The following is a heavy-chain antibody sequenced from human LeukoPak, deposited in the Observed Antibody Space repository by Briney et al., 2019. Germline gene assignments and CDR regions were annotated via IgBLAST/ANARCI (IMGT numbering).Heavy chain of an antibody. D-gene: IGHD6-19*01. CDR2: ISGSGGST. CDR3: ARRSRDSSGLNIDY. CDR1: GFTFSSYA. V-gene: IGHV3-23*01. Sequence: GGSLRVSCAASGFTFSSYAMSWVRQAPGKGLEWVSAISGSGGSTYYADSVKGRFTISRDNSKNTLYLQMNSLRAEDTAVYYCARRSRDSSGLNIDYWGQGTLVTVSS. J-gene: IGHJ4*02.